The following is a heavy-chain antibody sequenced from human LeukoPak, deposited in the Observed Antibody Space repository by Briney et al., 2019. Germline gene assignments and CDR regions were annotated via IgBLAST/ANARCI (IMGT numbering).Heavy chain of an antibody. CDR2: IYSGGIT. D-gene: IGHD2-15*01. J-gene: IGHJ4*02. V-gene: IGHV3-53*01. Sequence: PGGSLRLSCAASGFTVSSSYVSWVRQAPGKGLEWVSVIYSGGITYYADSVKGRFTFSRDNSKNTLYLQMNSLRVDDTAVYYCARGTGCSGGSCYGLFDFWGQGNLVTVSS. CDR3: ARGTGCSGGSCYGLFDF. CDR1: GFTVSSSY.